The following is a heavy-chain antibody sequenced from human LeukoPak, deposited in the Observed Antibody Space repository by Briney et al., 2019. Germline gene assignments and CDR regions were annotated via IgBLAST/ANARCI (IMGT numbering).Heavy chain of an antibody. D-gene: IGHD1-26*01. CDR2: IYYSGST. J-gene: IGHJ3*02. Sequence: KPSETLSLTCTVSGGSISSYYWSWIRQPPGKGLEWIGYIYYSGSTNYNPSLKSRVTMSVDTSKNQFSLRLSSVTAADTAVYYCARRSSYSGSYNQFDIWGQGTMVTVSS. CDR1: GGSISSYY. V-gene: IGHV4-59*08. CDR3: ARRSSYSGSYNQFDI.